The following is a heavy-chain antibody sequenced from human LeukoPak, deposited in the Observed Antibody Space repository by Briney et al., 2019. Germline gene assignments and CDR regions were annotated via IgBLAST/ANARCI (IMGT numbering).Heavy chain of an antibody. D-gene: IGHD1-1*01. V-gene: IGHV3-48*03. CDR1: GFTFSSYE. CDR2: ISSSGTTI. Sequence: GGSLRLSCAASGFTFSSYEMNWVRQAPGKGLQWVSDISSSGTTIYYADSVKGRFTISRDNAKNSLYLQMYSLRAEDTAVYYCTTAAPTHEFDYWGQGTLVTVSS. CDR3: TTAAPTHEFDY. J-gene: IGHJ4*02.